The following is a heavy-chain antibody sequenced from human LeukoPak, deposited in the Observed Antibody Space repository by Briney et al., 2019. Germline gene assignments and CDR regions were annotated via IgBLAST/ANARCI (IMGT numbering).Heavy chain of an antibody. J-gene: IGHJ4*02. CDR2: ISSSGSTI. V-gene: IGHV3-11*01. CDR1: GFTFSDYY. D-gene: IGHD3-22*01. Sequence: GGSLRLSCAASGFTFSDYYMSWIRQAPGKGLEWVSYISSSGSTIYYADSVKGRFTISRDNAKNSLYLQMNSLRAEDTAVYYCARDRYYYDSVGYYTLDYWGQGTLVTVSS. CDR3: ARDRYYYDSVGYYTLDY.